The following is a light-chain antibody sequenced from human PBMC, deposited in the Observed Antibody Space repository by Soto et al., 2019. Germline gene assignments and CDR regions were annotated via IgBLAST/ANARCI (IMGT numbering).Light chain of an antibody. CDR1: QSVSSSY. J-gene: IGKJ5*01. CDR3: QQYGSSPPIT. CDR2: GAS. V-gene: IGKV3-20*01. Sequence: EIVLTQSPGTLSLSPVERATLSCRASQSVSSSYLAWYQQKPGQAPRLLIYGASSRATGIPDRFSGSGSGTDFTLTISKLEPEDFAGYYCQQYGSSPPITFGQGTRLEIK.